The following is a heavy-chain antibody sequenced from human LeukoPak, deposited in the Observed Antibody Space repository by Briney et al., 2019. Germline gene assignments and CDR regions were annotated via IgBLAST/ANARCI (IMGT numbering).Heavy chain of an antibody. V-gene: IGHV4-34*01. CDR1: GGSFSGYY. CDR2: INHSGST. J-gene: IGHJ5*02. D-gene: IGHD3-10*01. Sequence: SETLSLTCAVYGGSFSGYYWSWIRQPPGKGLEWIGEINHSGSTNYNPSLKSRVTISVDTSKNQFSLKLSSVTAADTAVYYCARHTMVRGVMGARNWFDPWGQGTLVTVSS. CDR3: ARHTMVRGVMGARNWFDP.